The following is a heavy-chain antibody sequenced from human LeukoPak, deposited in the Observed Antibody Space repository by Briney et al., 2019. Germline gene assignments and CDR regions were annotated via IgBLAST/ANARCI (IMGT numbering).Heavy chain of an antibody. Sequence: GGSLRLSCAASGNYWMHWVGQAPGKGLVWVSHINGDGSWTTYADSVKGRFTISKDNAKNTVYLQMNNLRAEDTAVYYCVSFYETYWGRGTLVTVSS. J-gene: IGHJ4*02. V-gene: IGHV3-74*01. CDR1: GNYW. D-gene: IGHD2-2*01. CDR3: VSFYETY. CDR2: INGDGSWT.